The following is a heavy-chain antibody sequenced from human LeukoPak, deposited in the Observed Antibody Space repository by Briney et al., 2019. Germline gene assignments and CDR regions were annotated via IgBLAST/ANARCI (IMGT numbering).Heavy chain of an antibody. CDR1: GYTFTDYY. CDR2: INPNSGGT. Sequence: ASVKVSCKASGYTFTDYYMHWVRQAPGQGLEWMGWINPNSGGTNYAQKFQGRVTMTRDTSISTAYMELGRLRSDDTAVYYWARGRGRVAGTVKINDAFDIWGQGTMVTVSS. CDR3: ARGRGRVAGTVKINDAFDI. J-gene: IGHJ3*02. D-gene: IGHD6-19*01. V-gene: IGHV1-2*02.